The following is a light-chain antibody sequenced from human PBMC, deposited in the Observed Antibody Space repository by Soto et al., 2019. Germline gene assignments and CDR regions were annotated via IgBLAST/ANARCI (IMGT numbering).Light chain of an antibody. CDR2: STS. Sequence: QAVVTQEPSLTVSPGGTVTLTCASNPGAVTSGYYPNWFQQKAGQAPRVLIYSTSNKHSWTPARFSGSLLGGKAALTLSGVQPEDEAEYYCLLFYGDAWVFGGGTKVTVL. J-gene: IGLJ3*02. CDR1: PGAVTSGYY. CDR3: LLFYGDAWV. V-gene: IGLV7-43*01.